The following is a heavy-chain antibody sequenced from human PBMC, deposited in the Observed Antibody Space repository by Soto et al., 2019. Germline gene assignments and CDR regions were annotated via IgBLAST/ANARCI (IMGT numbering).Heavy chain of an antibody. D-gene: IGHD5-18*01. V-gene: IGHV1-69*13. CDR2: IIPIFGTA. Sequence: SVKVSCKASGGTFSSYAISWVRQAPGQGLEWMGGIIPIFGTANYAQKFQGRVTITADESTSTAYMELSSLRSEDTAVYYCNCYENVDTAMVTPPRDYWGQGTLVTVSS. CDR1: GGTFSSYA. CDR3: NCYENVDTAMVTPPRDY. J-gene: IGHJ4*02.